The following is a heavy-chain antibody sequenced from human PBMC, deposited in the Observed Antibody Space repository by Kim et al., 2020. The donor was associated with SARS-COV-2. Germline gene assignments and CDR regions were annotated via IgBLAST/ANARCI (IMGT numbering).Heavy chain of an antibody. CDR1: GFTFSSYS. CDR2: ISSSSSYI. D-gene: IGHD3-16*02. CDR3: ARDLKVSGSYLVFTSSSMGFYS. V-gene: IGHV3-21*01. Sequence: GGSLRLSCAASGFTFSSYSMNWVRQAPGKGLEWVSSISSSSSYIYYADSVKGRFTISRDNAKNSLYLQMNSLRAEDTAVYYCARDLKVSGSYLVFTSSSMGFYSWGQGTLVTVSS. J-gene: IGHJ4*02.